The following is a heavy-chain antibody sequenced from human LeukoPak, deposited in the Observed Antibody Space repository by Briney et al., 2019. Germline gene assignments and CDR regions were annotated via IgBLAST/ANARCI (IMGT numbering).Heavy chain of an antibody. D-gene: IGHD6-19*01. J-gene: IGHJ4*02. V-gene: IGHV1-2*02. CDR3: ATLTGYSSGWYGLDY. CDR2: INPNSGGT. CDR1: GYTFTGYY. Sequence: GASVKVSCKASGYTFTGYYMHWVRQAPGQGLEWMGWINPNSGGTNYAQKFQGRVTMTRDTSISTAYMELSRLRSDDTAVYYCATLTGYSSGWYGLDYWGQGTLVTVSS.